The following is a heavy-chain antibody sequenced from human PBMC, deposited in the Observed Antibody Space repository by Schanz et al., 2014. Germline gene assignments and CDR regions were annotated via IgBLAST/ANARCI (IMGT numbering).Heavy chain of an antibody. J-gene: IGHJ4*02. D-gene: IGHD6-13*01. CDR3: ARDGVDAAAGGNY. Sequence: QAQLMQSGPELKRPGASVKVSCTASGYTLKNYGISWVRQAPGLGLEWMGWISDYNGKTNYAQKLQGRVTMTTDTSTSTVYMELSSLRSEDTAVYYCARDGVDAAAGGNYWGQGTLVTVSS. CDR2: ISDYNGKT. V-gene: IGHV1-18*01. CDR1: GYTLKNYG.